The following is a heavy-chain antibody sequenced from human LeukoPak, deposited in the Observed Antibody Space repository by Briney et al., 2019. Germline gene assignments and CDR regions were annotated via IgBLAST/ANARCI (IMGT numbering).Heavy chain of an antibody. CDR1: GYTFTSYY. D-gene: IGHD3-22*01. CDR3: TRDQSPDDSGYYFDY. Sequence: ASVKVSCKASGYTFTSYYIHWVRQAPGQGLEWVGIINPRSGSASYAQKFQGRVTMTRDTSTSTVHMELSSLRSGDTAVYYCTRDQSPDDSGYYFDYWGQGTLVTVSS. J-gene: IGHJ4*02. CDR2: INPRSGSA. V-gene: IGHV1-46*01.